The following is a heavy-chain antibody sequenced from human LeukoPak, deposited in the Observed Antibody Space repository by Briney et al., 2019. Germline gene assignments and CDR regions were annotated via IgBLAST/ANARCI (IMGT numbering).Heavy chain of an antibody. J-gene: IGHJ4*02. V-gene: IGHV3-30*02. CDR1: GFTFSNYG. CDR2: IRYDGSNK. D-gene: IGHD1-14*01. CDR3: AKSGTYHLDY. Sequence: PGGSLRLSCAASGFTFSNYGMHWVRQGPGKGLEWVAFIRYDGSNKNYADSVKGRVTISRDNSKNTLYLQMNSLKTEDTAVYYCAKSGTYHLDYWGQGTLATVSS.